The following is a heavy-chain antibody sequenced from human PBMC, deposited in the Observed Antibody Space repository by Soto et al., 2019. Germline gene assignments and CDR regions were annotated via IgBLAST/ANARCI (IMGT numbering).Heavy chain of an antibody. J-gene: IGHJ4*02. D-gene: IGHD3-22*01. V-gene: IGHV3-7*01. CDR2: IKQDGSEK. Sequence: GGSLRLSCAASGFTFSSYWMSWVRQAPGKGLEWVANIKQDGSEKYYVDSVKGRFTISRDNAKNSLYLQMNSLRAEDTAVYYCARDWYYYDSSGPSDYWGQGTLVTVSS. CDR1: GFTFSSYW. CDR3: ARDWYYYDSSGPSDY.